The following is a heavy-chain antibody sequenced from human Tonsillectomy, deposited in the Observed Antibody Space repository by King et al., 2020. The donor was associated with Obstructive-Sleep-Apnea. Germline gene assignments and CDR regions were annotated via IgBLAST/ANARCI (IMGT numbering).Heavy chain of an antibody. CDR3: ARSNVTMVRGVIMGYYYYGMDV. CDR1: GGTFSSYA. Sequence: QLVQSGAEVKKPGSSVKVSCKASGGTFSSYAISWVRQSPGQGLEWMGGIIPIFGTANYAQKFQGRVTITADESTSTAYMELSSLRSEDTAVYYCARSNVTMVRGVIMGYYYYGMDVWGQGTTVTVSS. CDR2: IIPIFGTA. V-gene: IGHV1-69*01. D-gene: IGHD3-10*01. J-gene: IGHJ6*02.